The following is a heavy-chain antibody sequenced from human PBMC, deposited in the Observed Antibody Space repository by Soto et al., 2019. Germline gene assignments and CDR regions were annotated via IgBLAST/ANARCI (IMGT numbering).Heavy chain of an antibody. J-gene: IGHJ5*02. D-gene: IGHD6-6*01. CDR2: IYYGGST. CDR1: GGSVSSYY. V-gene: IGHV4-59*02. CDR3: ARLEYSSSIWFDP. Sequence: SETLSLTCTVSGGSVSSYYWSWIRQPPGKGLEWIGYIYYGGSTNYNPSLKSRVTISVDTSKNQFSLKLSSVTAADTAVYYCARLEYSSSIWFDPWGQGTLVTVSS.